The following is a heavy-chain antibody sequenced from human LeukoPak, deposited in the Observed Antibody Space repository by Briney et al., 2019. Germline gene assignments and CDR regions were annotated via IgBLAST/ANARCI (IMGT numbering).Heavy chain of an antibody. Sequence: PSQTLSLTCTVSGGSISSYYWSWIRQPPGKGLEWVGYISYSGSTNYNPSLKSRVTISVDTSKSQFSLRLTSVTAADTAVYYCAREGVGSSSSHLDYWGQGTLVTVSS. J-gene: IGHJ4*02. V-gene: IGHV4-59*01. CDR1: GGSISSYY. CDR2: ISYSGST. CDR3: AREGVGSSSSHLDY. D-gene: IGHD6-13*01.